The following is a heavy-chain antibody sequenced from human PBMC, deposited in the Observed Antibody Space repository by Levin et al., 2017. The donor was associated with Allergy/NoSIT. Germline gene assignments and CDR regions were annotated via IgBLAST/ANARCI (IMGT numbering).Heavy chain of an antibody. CDR2: IWYDGSNK. J-gene: IGHJ3*02. D-gene: IGHD3-10*01. Sequence: PGGSLRLSCAASGFTFSSYGMHWVRQAPGKGLEWVAVIWYDGSNKYYADSVKGRFTISRDNSKNTLYLQMNSLRAEDTAVYYCAREVFDYGSGSGAFDIWGQGTMVTVSS. CDR3: AREVFDYGSGSGAFDI. V-gene: IGHV3-33*01. CDR1: GFTFSSYG.